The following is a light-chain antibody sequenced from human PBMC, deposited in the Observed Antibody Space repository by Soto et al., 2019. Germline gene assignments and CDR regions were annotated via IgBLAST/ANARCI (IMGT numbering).Light chain of an antibody. CDR2: DAS. J-gene: IGKJ2*01. CDR3: QQRFNWPPYT. Sequence: EIVLTQSPATLSLSPGERATLSCRASQSVDNYLAWYQQKPGQAPRLLIYDASNRATGITARFSGSGSGTDVTLTISSLEPEDFAVYYCQQRFNWPPYTFGQGTKLEIK. CDR1: QSVDNY. V-gene: IGKV3-11*01.